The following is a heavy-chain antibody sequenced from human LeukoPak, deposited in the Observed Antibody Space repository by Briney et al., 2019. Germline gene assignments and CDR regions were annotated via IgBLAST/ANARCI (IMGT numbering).Heavy chain of an antibody. Sequence: GGSLRLSCAASGFTFSSYEMNWVRRAPGKGLEWVSWISPTSSYMYYADSVKGRFTISRDNAKNSLYLQMNSLRAEDTALYYCVRDADGGNSWFDTWGQGTLVTVSS. V-gene: IGHV3-21*04. CDR1: GFTFSSYE. CDR2: ISPTSSYM. D-gene: IGHD4-23*01. J-gene: IGHJ5*02. CDR3: VRDADGGNSWFDT.